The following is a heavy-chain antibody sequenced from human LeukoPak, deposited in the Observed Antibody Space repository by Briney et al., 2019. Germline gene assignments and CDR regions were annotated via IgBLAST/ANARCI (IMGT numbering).Heavy chain of an antibody. CDR1: GGSISSGDYY. D-gene: IGHD3-16*02. CDR3: ARARRYDYVWGSYRQDAFDI. CDR2: IYYSGST. V-gene: IGHV4-30-4*08. Sequence: SETLSLTCTVSGGSISSGDYYWSWIRQPPGKGLEWIGYIYYSGSTYYNPSLKSRVTMSVDTSKNQFSLKLSSVTAADTAVYYCARARRYDYVWGSYRQDAFDIWGQGTMVTVSS. J-gene: IGHJ3*02.